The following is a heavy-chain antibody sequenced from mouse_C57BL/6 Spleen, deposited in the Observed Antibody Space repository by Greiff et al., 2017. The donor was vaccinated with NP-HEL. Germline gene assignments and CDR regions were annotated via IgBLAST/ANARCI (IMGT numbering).Heavy chain of an antibody. D-gene: IGHD2-3*01. CDR3: ARSDGYLYYFDY. CDR1: GYTFTSYW. CDR2: IYPSDSET. V-gene: IGHV1-61*01. Sequence: VQLQQPGAELVRPGSSVKLSCKASGYTFTSYWMDWVKQRPGQGLEWIGNIYPSDSETHYNQKFKDKATLTVDKSSSTAYMQLSSLTSEDSAVYYCARSDGYLYYFDYWGQGTTLTVSS. J-gene: IGHJ2*01.